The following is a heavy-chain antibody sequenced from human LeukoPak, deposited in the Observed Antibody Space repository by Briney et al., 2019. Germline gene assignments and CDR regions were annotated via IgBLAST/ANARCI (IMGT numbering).Heavy chain of an antibody. J-gene: IGHJ4*02. V-gene: IGHV3-30*01. CDR1: GFTFSTYA. Sequence: GRSLRLSCVASGFTFSTYAMHWVRQAPGKGLEWVAIISSDGTNKYYADSVRGRFTVSRGNSKNTLYLQMNSLRAEDTAVYYCARFLAAAGTGNYWGQGTLVTVSS. D-gene: IGHD6-13*01. CDR2: ISSDGTNK. CDR3: ARFLAAAGTGNY.